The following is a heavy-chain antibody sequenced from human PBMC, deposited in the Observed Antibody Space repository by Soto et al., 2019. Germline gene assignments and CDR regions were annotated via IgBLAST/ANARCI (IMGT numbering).Heavy chain of an antibody. CDR2: ISAYNGNT. J-gene: IGHJ4*02. D-gene: IGHD2-8*01. Sequence: QVQLVQSGAEVKKPGASVKVSCKASGYTFTSYGISWVRQAPGQGLEWMGWISAYNGNTNYAQKLQGKVPMTTDTSTSTAYMELRSLRSDDTAVYYCARDRSGMLYAELSWGYWGQGTLVTVSS. CDR1: GYTFTSYG. V-gene: IGHV1-18*01. CDR3: ARDRSGMLYAELSWGY.